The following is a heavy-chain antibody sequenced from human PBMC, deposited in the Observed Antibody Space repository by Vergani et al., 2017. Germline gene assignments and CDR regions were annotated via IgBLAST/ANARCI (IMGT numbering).Heavy chain of an antibody. CDR1: GFSFNTYG. CDR3: AKDGRENSDYGYFDY. D-gene: IGHD4-17*01. CDR2: IGYDGRIK. J-gene: IGHJ4*02. Sequence: QVQLVETGGGVVQPGGSLRLYCATSGFSFNTYGAYWVRQAQGKGLEWVAFIGYDGRIKYNVDSVKGRFTISRDTSKKTLSLQMRSLRADDTAVYYGAKDGRENSDYGYFDYWGQGTLVTVSS. V-gene: IGHV3-30*02.